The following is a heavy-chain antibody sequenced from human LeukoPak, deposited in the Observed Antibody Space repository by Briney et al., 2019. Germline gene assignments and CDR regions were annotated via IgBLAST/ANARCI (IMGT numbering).Heavy chain of an antibody. D-gene: IGHD5-12*01. V-gene: IGHV4-61*02. CDR1: GGSISSGSYY. Sequence: SQTLSLTCTVSGGSISSGSYYWSWIRQPAGKGLEWIGRIYTSGSTNYNPSLKSRVTISVDTSKSQFSLKLSSVTAADTAVYYCARANSGYDSGYPPHFDYWGQGTLVTVSS. CDR2: IYTSGST. CDR3: ARANSGYDSGYPPHFDY. J-gene: IGHJ4*02.